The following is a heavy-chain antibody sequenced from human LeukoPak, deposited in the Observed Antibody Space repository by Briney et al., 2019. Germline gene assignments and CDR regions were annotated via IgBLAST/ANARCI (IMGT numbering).Heavy chain of an antibody. V-gene: IGHV4-39*01. CDR3: ATIKYSYYSMDV. Sequence: KPSETLSLTCIVSGGSIRSSSYYWGWIRQPPGKGLEWIGSIYYSGSTYYNPSLKSRVTISVDTSKNQFSLKLSSVTDADTAVYYCATIKYSYYSMDVWGKGTTVTVSS. CDR1: GGSIRSSSYY. D-gene: IGHD5-24*01. CDR2: IYYSGST. J-gene: IGHJ6*03.